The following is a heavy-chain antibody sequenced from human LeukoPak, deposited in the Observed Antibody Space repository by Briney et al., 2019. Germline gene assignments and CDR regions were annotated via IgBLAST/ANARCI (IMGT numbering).Heavy chain of an antibody. CDR3: AKDWTTVVTPKGYYFDS. D-gene: IGHD4-23*01. CDR1: GFSYNNYA. CDR2: ISTTGGST. Sequence: GGSLRLSCAASGFSYNNYAMSWVRQAPGKGLEWVSAISTTGGSTYYADSVKGRFTVSRDNSKNTLSLQMDSLRVEDTALYYCAKDWTTVVTPKGYYFDSWGQGTLVTVSS. J-gene: IGHJ4*02. V-gene: IGHV3-23*01.